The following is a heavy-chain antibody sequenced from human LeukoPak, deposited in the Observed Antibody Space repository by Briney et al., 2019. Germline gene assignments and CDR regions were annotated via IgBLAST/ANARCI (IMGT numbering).Heavy chain of an antibody. Sequence: GGSLRLSCAASGFTFSSYAMHWVRQAPGKGLEWVAVISYDGSNKYYADSVKGRFTISRDNAKKSLYLQMNSLRAEDTAVYYCVRDPPYSSGWSNGYFQHWGQGALVTVSS. J-gene: IGHJ1*01. V-gene: IGHV3-30-3*01. CDR1: GFTFSSYA. CDR2: ISYDGSNK. CDR3: VRDPPYSSGWSNGYFQH. D-gene: IGHD6-13*01.